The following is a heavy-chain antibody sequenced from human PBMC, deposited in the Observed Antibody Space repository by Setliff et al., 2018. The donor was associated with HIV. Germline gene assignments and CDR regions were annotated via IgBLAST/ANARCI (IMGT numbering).Heavy chain of an antibody. Sequence: SETLSLTCTVSGDFFSSDYYWSWVRQPPGRGLEWIGYVSYSGSTSYNPSLNSRVTMSVDTSRDQFSLKLSSVTAADTAVYYCARTRGRAPVSYYFDNWGQGRLVTVSS. V-gene: IGHV4-61*01. CDR2: VSYSGST. D-gene: IGHD2-2*01. J-gene: IGHJ4*02. CDR3: ARTRGRAPVSYYFDN. CDR1: GDFFSSDYY.